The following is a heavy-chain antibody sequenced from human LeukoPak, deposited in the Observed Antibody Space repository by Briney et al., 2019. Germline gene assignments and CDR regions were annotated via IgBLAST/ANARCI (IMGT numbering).Heavy chain of an antibody. CDR1: GGTFSSYA. CDR2: MNPNSGNT. J-gene: IGHJ6*02. V-gene: IGHV1-8*02. D-gene: IGHD5-12*01. Sequence: AASVKVSCKASGGTFSSYAISWVRQAPGQGLEWMGWMNPNSGNTGYAQKFQGRVTMTRNTSISTAYMELSSLRSEDTAVYYCARLYSGYEPYYYYYGMDVWGQGTTVTVSS. CDR3: ARLYSGYEPYYYYYGMDV.